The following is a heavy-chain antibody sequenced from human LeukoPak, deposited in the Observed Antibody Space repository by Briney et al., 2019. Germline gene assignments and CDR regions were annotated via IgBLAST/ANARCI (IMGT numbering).Heavy chain of an antibody. CDR1: GFTFSSYA. J-gene: IGHJ4*02. D-gene: IGHD6-19*01. Sequence: RGSLRLSCAASGFTFSSYAMTWVRQAPGKGLEWVSTISGIGYDTYYADSVKGRFTISRDNSKNTQYVQMSSLRAEDTAVYYCAKRVAVAGCYFDYWGQGTLVTVSS. V-gene: IGHV3-23*01. CDR3: AKRVAVAGCYFDY. CDR2: ISGIGYDT.